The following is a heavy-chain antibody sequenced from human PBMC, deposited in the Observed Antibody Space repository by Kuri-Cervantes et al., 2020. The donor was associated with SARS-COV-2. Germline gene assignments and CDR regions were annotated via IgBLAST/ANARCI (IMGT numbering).Heavy chain of an antibody. CDR2: INHSGST. CDR3: ARGPHCSSTSCNRDY. CDR1: GGSFSGYY. J-gene: IGHJ4*02. V-gene: IGHV4-34*01. D-gene: IGHD2-2*01. Sequence: GSLRLSCAVYGGSFSGYYWSWIRQPPGKGLEWIGEINHSGSTNYNPSLKSRVTISVDTSKNQFSLKLSSVTAADTAVYYCARGPHCSSTSCNRDYWGQGTLVTVSS.